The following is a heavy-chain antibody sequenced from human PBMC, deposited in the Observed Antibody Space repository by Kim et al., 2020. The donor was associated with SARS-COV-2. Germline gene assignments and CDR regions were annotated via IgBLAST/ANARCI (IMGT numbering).Heavy chain of an antibody. CDR1: GFTFSSYE. CDR2: ISSSGSTI. V-gene: IGHV3-48*03. CDR3: ARGLPKGRGVQSGYLDY. D-gene: IGHD1-1*01. Sequence: GGSLRLSCAASGFTFSSYEMNWVRQAPGKGLEWVSYISSSGSTIYYADSVKGRFTISRDNAKNSLYLQMNSLRAEDTAVYYCARGLPKGRGVQSGYLDYWGQGTLVTVSS. J-gene: IGHJ4*02.